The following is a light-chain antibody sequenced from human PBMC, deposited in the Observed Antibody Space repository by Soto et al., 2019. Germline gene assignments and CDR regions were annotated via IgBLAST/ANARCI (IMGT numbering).Light chain of an antibody. CDR2: DAS. Sequence: EIVLTQSPATLSLSPGERATLSCRASQSVSSYLAWYQQKPGQAPRLLIYDASNRATGIPARFSGSGSGTEFTLTISSLLSEDFAVYSCQQYGSSPPLTFGGGTKVDIK. J-gene: IGKJ4*01. CDR1: QSVSSY. CDR3: QQYGSSPPLT. V-gene: IGKV3-11*01.